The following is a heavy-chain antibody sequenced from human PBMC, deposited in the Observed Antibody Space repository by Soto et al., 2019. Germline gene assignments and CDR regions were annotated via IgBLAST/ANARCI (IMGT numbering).Heavy chain of an antibody. CDR2: ITSDGRST. Sequence: PGGSLRLSCAASGFTFSSPWMHWVRQVPGKGLEWVSHITSDGRSTNYADSVRGRFTISRDNAKSALYLQMNSLRADDTAIYYCVRDWWVELNWGQGSVVTVSS. J-gene: IGHJ4*02. CDR1: GFTFSSPW. CDR3: VRDWWVELN. V-gene: IGHV3-74*01. D-gene: IGHD2-15*01.